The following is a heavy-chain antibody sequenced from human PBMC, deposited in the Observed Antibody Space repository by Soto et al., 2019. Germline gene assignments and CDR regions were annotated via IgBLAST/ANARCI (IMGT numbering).Heavy chain of an antibody. V-gene: IGHV3-74*01. CDR2: ITPDGSST. CDR3: GRGGSDRPRGMDV. D-gene: IGHD6-19*01. CDR1: GFTFSPYW. Sequence: EVQLAESGGGLVQPGGSLRLSCAASGFTFSPYWMHWVRQAPGKGLVWVSRITPDGSSTDYADSVKGRFTISRDNAKNTLYLQMNSLRAEDTAVYYCGRGGSDRPRGMDVWGQGTTVTVSS. J-gene: IGHJ6*02.